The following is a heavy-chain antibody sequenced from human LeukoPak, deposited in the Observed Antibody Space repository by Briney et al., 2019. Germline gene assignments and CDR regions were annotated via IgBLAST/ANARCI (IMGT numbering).Heavy chain of an antibody. CDR2: MNPNSGNT. CDR3: ARYGGTVTDRMIYYYGMDV. V-gene: IGHV1-8*02. CDR1: GGTFSSYA. Sequence: ASVKVSCKASGGTFSSYAINWVRQATGQGLEWTGWMNPNSGNTGYAQKFQGRVTMTRNTSISTAYMELSSLRSEDTAVYYCARYGGTVTDRMIYYYGMDVWGQGTTVTVSS. J-gene: IGHJ6*02. D-gene: IGHD4-11*01.